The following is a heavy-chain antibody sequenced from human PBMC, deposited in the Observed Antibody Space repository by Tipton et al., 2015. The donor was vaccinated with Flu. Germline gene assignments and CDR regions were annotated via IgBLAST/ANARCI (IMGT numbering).Heavy chain of an antibody. CDR1: GYSISSGYS. CDR3: ARVLAFFTVSSWFDP. D-gene: IGHD4-17*01. Sequence: TLSLTCSVSGYSISSGYSWGWIRQSPGKGLEWIGSIYHSGSTFYNPSLRSRVTMSVDTSRNQFSLKLISVTAADTAVYYCARVLAFFTVSSWFDPWGQGTLLIVSS. V-gene: IGHV4-38-2*02. J-gene: IGHJ5*02. CDR2: IYHSGST.